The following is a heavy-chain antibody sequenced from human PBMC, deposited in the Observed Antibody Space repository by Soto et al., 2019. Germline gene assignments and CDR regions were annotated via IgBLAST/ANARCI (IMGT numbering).Heavy chain of an antibody. Sequence: SETLSLTCTVSGGSISTSSWNWIRQAPGKGLEWIGCVYYTGNTNYNPSLKSRVTMSLDTSKNQFSLKLSSVTAADTAVYHCARVDSSGYFLFDYWGQGTLVTVSS. CDR2: VYYTGNT. CDR3: ARVDSSGYFLFDY. CDR1: GGSISTSS. D-gene: IGHD3-22*01. J-gene: IGHJ4*02. V-gene: IGHV4-59*01.